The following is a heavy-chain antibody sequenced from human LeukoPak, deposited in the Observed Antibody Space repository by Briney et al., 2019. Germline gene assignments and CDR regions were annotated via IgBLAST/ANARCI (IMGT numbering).Heavy chain of an antibody. Sequence: PGGSLRLSCAASGFTFSSYWMHWVRQAPGKGLVWVSRINSAGSSTSYADSVKGRFTISRDNAKNTLYLQMNSLRAEDTAVYYCAREGIAVAGRYYFDYWGQGTLVTVSS. CDR1: GFTFSSYW. D-gene: IGHD6-19*01. J-gene: IGHJ4*02. CDR2: INSAGSST. CDR3: AREGIAVAGRYYFDY. V-gene: IGHV3-74*01.